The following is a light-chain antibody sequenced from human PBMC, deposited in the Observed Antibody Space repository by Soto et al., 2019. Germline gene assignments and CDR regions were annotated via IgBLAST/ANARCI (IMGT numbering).Light chain of an antibody. Sequence: DIQMTQSPSVLSASVGDRVTITCRASQSIGKHLNWYQQKPGKAPKFLIYGASTLQSGVPSRFTGSGSGTEFTLTISSLQPEDFATYYCQQLNSYVTFGQGTRLEIK. CDR2: GAS. CDR3: QQLNSYVT. CDR1: QSIGKH. V-gene: IGKV1-9*01. J-gene: IGKJ5*01.